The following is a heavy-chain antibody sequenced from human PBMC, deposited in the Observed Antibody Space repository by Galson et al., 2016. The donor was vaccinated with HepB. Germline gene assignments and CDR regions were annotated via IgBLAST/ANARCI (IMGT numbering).Heavy chain of an antibody. D-gene: IGHD3-16*01. CDR1: GFSFSISG. Sequence: SLRLSCAASGFSFSISGMSWVRQTPGRGLEWISGITGSGDTTHYADSVKGRFIISRDNPKNTLYLFMNNLRAGDEAVYYCGKHGGFDHWGQGALVTVSS. J-gene: IGHJ5*02. V-gene: IGHV3-23*01. CDR2: ITGSGDTT. CDR3: GKHGGFDH.